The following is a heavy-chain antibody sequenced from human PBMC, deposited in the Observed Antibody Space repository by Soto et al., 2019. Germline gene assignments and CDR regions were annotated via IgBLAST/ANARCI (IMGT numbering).Heavy chain of an antibody. J-gene: IGHJ5*02. CDR3: ATENDSGYSLWWFDP. D-gene: IGHD5-18*01. Sequence: QVQLVQSGAEVKKPGASVKVSCKASGYTLTSYAMHWVRQAPGQRLEWMGWINAGNGNTKYSQKFQGRVTITRDTSASTAYMELSSLRSEDTAVYYCATENDSGYSLWWFDPWGQGTLVTVSS. CDR1: GYTLTSYA. CDR2: INAGNGNT. V-gene: IGHV1-3*01.